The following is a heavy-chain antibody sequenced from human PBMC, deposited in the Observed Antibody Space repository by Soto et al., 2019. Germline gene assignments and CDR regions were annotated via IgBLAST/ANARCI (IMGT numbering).Heavy chain of an antibody. D-gene: IGHD3-3*01. Sequence: RASVKVSCKASGYTFTSYGISWVRQAPGQGLEWMGWISAYNGNTNYAQKLQGRVTMTTDTSTSTAYMELRSLRSDDTAVYYCARDYYDFWSGYSSQLWFDPWGQGTLVTVSS. V-gene: IGHV1-18*04. CDR3: ARDYYDFWSGYSSQLWFDP. CDR2: ISAYNGNT. CDR1: GYTFTSYG. J-gene: IGHJ5*02.